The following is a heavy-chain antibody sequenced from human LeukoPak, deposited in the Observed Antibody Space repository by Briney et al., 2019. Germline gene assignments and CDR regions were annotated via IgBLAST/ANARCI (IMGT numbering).Heavy chain of an antibody. V-gene: IGHV1-18*01. D-gene: IGHD3-3*01. CDR2: INGYNGNT. CDR3: ARDSALSGGGYDFWSGNSATDY. J-gene: IGHJ4*02. CDR1: GYTFTSYG. Sequence: GASVKVSCKASGYTFTSYGISWVRQAPGQGLEWMGWINGYNGNTNYAQKLQGRVTMTTDTSTSTAYMELRSLRSDDTAVYYCARDSALSGGGYDFWSGNSATDYWGQGTLVTVSS.